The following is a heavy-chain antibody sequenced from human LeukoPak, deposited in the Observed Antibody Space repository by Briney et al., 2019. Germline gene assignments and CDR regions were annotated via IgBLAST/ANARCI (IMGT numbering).Heavy chain of an antibody. Sequence: SETLSLTCTVSGGSISSYYWSWIRQPAGKGLEWIGRIYTSGSTNYNASLKSRVSMTVDTSRNQFSLKLSSVTAADTAVFYCARENSGSYREFDYWGQGTLVTVSS. CDR3: ARENSGSYREFDY. D-gene: IGHD1-26*01. J-gene: IGHJ4*02. CDR1: GGSISSYY. V-gene: IGHV4-4*07. CDR2: IYTSGST.